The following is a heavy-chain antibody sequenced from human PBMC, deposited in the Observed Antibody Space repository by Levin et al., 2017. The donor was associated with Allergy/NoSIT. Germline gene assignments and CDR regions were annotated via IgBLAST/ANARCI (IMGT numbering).Heavy chain of an antibody. V-gene: IGHV3-74*01. J-gene: IGHJ4*02. CDR3: ARASVDSSGFSFDL. D-gene: IGHD3-22*01. Sequence: GASVKVSCEASGFTFSSYWMHWVRQSPGKGLVWVSRISRDESSTTYADSVKGRFTISRDNAKNTLYLQMNSLRAEDTAVYYCARASVDSSGFSFDLWGQGNPVTVSS. CDR2: ISRDESST. CDR1: GFTFSSYW.